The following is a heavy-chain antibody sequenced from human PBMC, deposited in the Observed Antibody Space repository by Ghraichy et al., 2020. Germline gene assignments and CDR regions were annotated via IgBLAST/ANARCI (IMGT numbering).Heavy chain of an antibody. CDR2: ISGSSDYT. J-gene: IGHJ4*02. CDR1: GFTFSDHY. V-gene: IGHV3-11*06. D-gene: IGHD6-19*01. CDR3: ARVISVAATIDY. Sequence: GGSLRLSCAASGFTFSDHYMNWIRQTPGKGLEWIAYISGSSDYTNYADAVKGRFTISRDNSKNSLYLQMNSLRAEDTAVYYCARVISVAATIDYWGLGTLATASS.